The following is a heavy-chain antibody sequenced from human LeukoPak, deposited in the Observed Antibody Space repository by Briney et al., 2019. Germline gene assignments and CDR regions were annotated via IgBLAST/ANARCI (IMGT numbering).Heavy chain of an antibody. Sequence: GGSLRLSCAASGFTFSSYAMSWVRQAPGKGLEWVSAISGSGGSTYYADSVKGRFTISRDNSKNTLYLQMNSLRAEDTAVYYCAKDLGYCSSTSCYDGTYFDYWGQGTLVTVSS. CDR1: GFTFSSYA. CDR2: ISGSGGST. CDR3: AKDLGYCSSTSCYDGTYFDY. V-gene: IGHV3-23*01. D-gene: IGHD2-2*01. J-gene: IGHJ4*02.